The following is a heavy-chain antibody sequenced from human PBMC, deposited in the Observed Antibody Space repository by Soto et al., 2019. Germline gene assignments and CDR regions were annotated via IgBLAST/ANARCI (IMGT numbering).Heavy chain of an antibody. CDR2: IIPIFGTA. Sequence: QVQLLQSGAEVKKPGSSVQVSCKASGGTFSSYAISWVRQAPGQGLEWMGGIIPIFGTANYAQKFQGRVTITADESTSTAYMELSSLRSEDTAVYYCATQGLPNYYYDGMDVWGQGTTGTVSS. D-gene: IGHD5-18*01. CDR1: GGTFSSYA. V-gene: IGHV1-69*12. J-gene: IGHJ6*02. CDR3: ATQGLPNYYYDGMDV.